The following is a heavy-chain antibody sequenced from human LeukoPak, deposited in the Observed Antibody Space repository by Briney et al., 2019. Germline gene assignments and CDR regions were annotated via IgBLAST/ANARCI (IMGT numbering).Heavy chain of an antibody. CDR2: INPNSGGT. CDR1: GYTFTGYY. V-gene: IGHV1-2*02. CDR3: ERGLYCSSTSCYRFDP. Sequence: ASVKVSCKASGYTFTGYYMHWVRQAPGQGLEWMGWINPNSGGTNYAQKFQGRVTMTRDTSISTAYMELSRLRSDDTAVYYCERGLYCSSTSCYRFDPWGQGTLVTVSS. J-gene: IGHJ5*02. D-gene: IGHD2-2*01.